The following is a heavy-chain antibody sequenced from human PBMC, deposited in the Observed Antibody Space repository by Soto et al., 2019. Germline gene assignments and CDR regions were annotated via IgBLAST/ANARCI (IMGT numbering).Heavy chain of an antibody. D-gene: IGHD2-8*01. J-gene: IGHJ4*02. CDR3: ARDDCTHGVSYGYFDY. CDR2: ISYYGSNK. Sequence: PEVTLRRSCSASGFTFSSYAMHWVRQAPDKGLEWVAVISYYGSNKYYADSVKGRFTISRDNSKNTLYLQMNSLRAEDTAVYYCARDDCTHGVSYGYFDYWGQGTMVVVAS. CDR1: GFTFSSYA. V-gene: IGHV3-30-3*01.